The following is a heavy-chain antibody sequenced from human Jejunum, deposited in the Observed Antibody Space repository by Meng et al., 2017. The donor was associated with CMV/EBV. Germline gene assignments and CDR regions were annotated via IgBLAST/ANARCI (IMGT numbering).Heavy chain of an antibody. J-gene: IGHJ5*02. CDR1: GFTFRSYA. CDR3: AKLVRP. CDR2: ISANAAST. Sequence: EGTLLESXGCWGQPGGSLRLSCAASGFTFRSYAMIWIRQAPGRGLEWVSGISANAASTYYADSVKGRFTISRDSSKNTLYLQMNSLRAEDTAVYYCAKLVRPWGQGTLGTVSS. D-gene: IGHD3-10*02. V-gene: IGHV3-23*01.